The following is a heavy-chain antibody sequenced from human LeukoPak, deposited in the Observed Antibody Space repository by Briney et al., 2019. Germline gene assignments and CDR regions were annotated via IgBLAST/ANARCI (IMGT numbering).Heavy chain of an antibody. CDR2: IFYSGST. CDR1: GGSVSDYY. J-gene: IGHJ4*02. Sequence: SETLSLTCTVSGGSVSDYYCSWIRLPPGKGLEWIGYIFYSGSTYYNPSLKSRVTISVDTSKNQFSLQLSSVTAADTAAYYCARAAGGTRADFDYWGQGTLVIVSS. V-gene: IGHV4-59*02. CDR3: ARAAGGTRADFDY. D-gene: IGHD6-13*01.